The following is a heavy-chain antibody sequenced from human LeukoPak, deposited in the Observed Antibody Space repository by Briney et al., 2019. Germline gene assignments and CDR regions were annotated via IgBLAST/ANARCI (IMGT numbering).Heavy chain of an antibody. CDR2: IYTSGST. J-gene: IGHJ4*01. D-gene: IGHD2-2*01. CDR1: GGSISSGSYY. CDR3: ARGSIGYCSSTSCRQGLFDY. V-gene: IGHV4-61*02. Sequence: SQTLSLTCTVSGGSISSGSYYWSWIRQPAGKGLEWIGRIYTSGSTNYNPSLKSRVTISVDTSKNQFSLKLSSVTAADTAVYYCARGSIGYCSSTSCRQGLFDY.